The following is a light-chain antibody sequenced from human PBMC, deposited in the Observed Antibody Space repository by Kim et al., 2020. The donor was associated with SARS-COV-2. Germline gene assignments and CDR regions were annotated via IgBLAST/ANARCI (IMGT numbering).Light chain of an antibody. CDR3: GTWDSSLSAWV. CDR2: DNN. J-gene: IGLJ3*02. V-gene: IGLV1-51*01. CDR1: SSNIGNKY. Sequence: GQKVTISCSGSSSNIGNKYVSWYQQLPGTAPKRLIYDNNKRPSGIPDRFSGSKSGTSATLGITGLQTGDEADYYCGTWDSSLSAWVFGGGTQLTVL.